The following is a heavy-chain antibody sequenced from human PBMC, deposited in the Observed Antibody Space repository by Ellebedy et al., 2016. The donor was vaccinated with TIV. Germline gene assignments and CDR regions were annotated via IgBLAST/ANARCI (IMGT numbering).Heavy chain of an antibody. CDR1: GFTFSIYG. D-gene: IGHD2-2*01. CDR3: AKDYLPAAMGSYYYYGMDV. CDR2: ISYDGSNK. Sequence: GESLKISXAASGFTFSIYGMHWVRQAPGKGLEWVAVISYDGSNKYYADSVKGRFTISRDNSKNTLYLQMNSLRAEDTAVYYCAKDYLPAAMGSYYYYGMDVWGQGTTVTVSS. V-gene: IGHV3-30*18. J-gene: IGHJ6*02.